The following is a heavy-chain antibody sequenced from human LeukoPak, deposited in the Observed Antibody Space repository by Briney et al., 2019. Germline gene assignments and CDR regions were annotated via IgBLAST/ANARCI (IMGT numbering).Heavy chain of an antibody. CDR2: INHSGST. Sequence: SETLSLTCAVYGGSFSGYYWSWIRQPPGKGLEWIGEINHSGSTNYNPSLKSRGTISVDTSKNQFSLKLSSVTAADTAVYYCARDRPYSGVPWDYYYMDVWGKGTTVTISS. V-gene: IGHV4-34*01. D-gene: IGHD2-21*01. CDR3: ARDRPYSGVPWDYYYMDV. CDR1: GGSFSGYY. J-gene: IGHJ6*03.